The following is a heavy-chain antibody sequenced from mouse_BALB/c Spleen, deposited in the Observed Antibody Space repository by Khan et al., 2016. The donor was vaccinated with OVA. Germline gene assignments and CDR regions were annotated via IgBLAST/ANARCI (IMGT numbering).Heavy chain of an antibody. CDR3: ARGVYYYGSRAMDY. Sequence: QVQLKQSGPGLVAPSQSLSITCTVSGFSLTGYGVNWVRQPPGKGLEWLGMIWGDGSTDYNSALKSRLSITKDNSKSQVFLKMNSLQTDDTATYYCARGVYYYGSRAMDYWGQGTSVTVA. CDR2: IWGDGST. D-gene: IGHD1-1*01. J-gene: IGHJ4*01. CDR1: GFSLTGYG. V-gene: IGHV2-6-7*01.